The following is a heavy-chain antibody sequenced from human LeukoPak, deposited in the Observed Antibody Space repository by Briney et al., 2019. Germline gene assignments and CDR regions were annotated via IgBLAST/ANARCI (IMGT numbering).Heavy chain of an antibody. V-gene: IGHV4-4*07. D-gene: IGHD2-2*01. CDR3: ARGGPRGVVVPAAIGRQNWFDP. CDR2: IYTSGST. J-gene: IGHJ5*02. CDR1: GGSISSYY. Sequence: SETLSLTCTVSGGSISSYYWSWIRQPAGKGLEWIGRIYTSGSTNYNPSLKSRVTMSVDTSKNQFPLKLSSVTAADTAVYYCARGGPRGVVVPAAIGRQNWFDPWGQGTLVTASS.